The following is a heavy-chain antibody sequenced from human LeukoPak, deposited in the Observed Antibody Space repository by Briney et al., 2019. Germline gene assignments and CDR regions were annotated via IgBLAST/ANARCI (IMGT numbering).Heavy chain of an antibody. J-gene: IGHJ3*02. Sequence: PGGSLRLSCAASGFTFSSYGMHWVRQAPGKGLEWVAVISYDGSNKYYADSVKGRFTISRDNSKNTLYLQMNSLRAEDTAVYYCAKDLREYSSSPRNAFDIWGQGTMVTVSS. V-gene: IGHV3-30*18. D-gene: IGHD6-6*01. CDR1: GFTFSSYG. CDR2: ISYDGSNK. CDR3: AKDLREYSSSPRNAFDI.